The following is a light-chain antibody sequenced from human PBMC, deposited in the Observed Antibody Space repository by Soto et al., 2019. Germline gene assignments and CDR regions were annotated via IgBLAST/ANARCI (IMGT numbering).Light chain of an antibody. CDR2: ATS. CDR1: QAISNY. Sequence: DIQMTQSPSSLSASVGDRVTITCRASQAISNYLTWFQQKPGKDPKSLIYATSSLQSGVPSKFSGSGSGTDFTLTITSLQPEDFATYYCQHYYAYPLTFGGGTKVEIK. V-gene: IGKV1-16*02. CDR3: QHYYAYPLT. J-gene: IGKJ4*01.